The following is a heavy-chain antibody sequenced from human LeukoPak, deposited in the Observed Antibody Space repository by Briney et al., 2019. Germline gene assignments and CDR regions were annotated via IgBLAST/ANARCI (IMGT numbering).Heavy chain of an antibody. V-gene: IGHV4-59*12. CDR2: IYYSGST. D-gene: IGHD5-24*01. J-gene: IGHJ6*03. CDR1: GGSISSYY. Sequence: SETLSLTCTVSGGSISSYYWSWIRQPPGKGLEWIGYIYYSGSTNYNPSLKSRVTISVDTSKNQFSLKLSSVTAADTAVYYCARGGDVYYYYYMDVWGKGTTVTVSS. CDR3: ARGGDVYYYYYMDV.